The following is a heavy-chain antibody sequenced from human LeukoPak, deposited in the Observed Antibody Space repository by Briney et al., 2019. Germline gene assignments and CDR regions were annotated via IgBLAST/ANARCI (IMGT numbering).Heavy chain of an antibody. CDR3: ARGPPPYGSGTYYLDY. V-gene: IGHV1-46*01. D-gene: IGHD3-10*01. Sequence: ASVKVSCKASGYTFTSYYRHWVRQAPGQGPEWMGIINPSGGSTSYAQKFQARVTMTRDTSTTTVYMELSSLRSEDTAVYYCARGPPPYGSGTYYLDYWGQGTLVTVSS. J-gene: IGHJ4*02. CDR1: GYTFTSYY. CDR2: INPSGGST.